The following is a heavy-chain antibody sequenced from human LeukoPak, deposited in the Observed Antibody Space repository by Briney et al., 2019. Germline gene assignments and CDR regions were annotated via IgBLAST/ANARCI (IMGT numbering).Heavy chain of an antibody. CDR3: ARDLIPAYYYDSSGYYFSNWFGP. CDR2: INPNSGGT. Sequence: ASVKVSYKASGYTFTVYYMHWAPQAPGQGLEWMGWINPNSGGTNYAQKFQGRVTMTRDTSISTAYMELSRLRSDDTAVYYCARDLIPAYYYDSSGYYFSNWFGPWGQGTLVTVSS. J-gene: IGHJ5*02. CDR1: GYTFTVYY. V-gene: IGHV1-2*02. D-gene: IGHD3-22*01.